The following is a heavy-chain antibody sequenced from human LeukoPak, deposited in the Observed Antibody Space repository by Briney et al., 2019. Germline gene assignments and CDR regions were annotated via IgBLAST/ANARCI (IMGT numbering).Heavy chain of an antibody. CDR2: ISSSSSYI. CDR3: ARRAGAYSHPYDY. V-gene: IGHV3-21*04. J-gene: IGHJ4*02. CDR1: GFTFSNYW. D-gene: IGHD4/OR15-4a*01. Sequence: GGSLRLSCAASGFTFSNYWMNWVRQAPGKGLEWVSSISSSSSYIYYADSVKGRFTISRDNAKNSLYLQMNSLRAEDTAVYYCARRAGAYSHPYDYWGQGTLVTVSS.